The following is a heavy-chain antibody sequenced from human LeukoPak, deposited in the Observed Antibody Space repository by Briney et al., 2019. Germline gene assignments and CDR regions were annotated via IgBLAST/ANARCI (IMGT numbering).Heavy chain of an antibody. J-gene: IGHJ6*02. V-gene: IGHV3-7*05. CDR1: GFTFSSNW. CDR2: IKQDGSQE. Sequence: GGSLRLSCEPSGFTFSSNWMSWVRQAPGKGLEWVANIKQDGSQENYVGSVRGRFTISRDNAKSSLYLQMNSLRPEDTAIYYCARGHYGLDVWGQGTTVTVSS. CDR3: ARGHYGLDV.